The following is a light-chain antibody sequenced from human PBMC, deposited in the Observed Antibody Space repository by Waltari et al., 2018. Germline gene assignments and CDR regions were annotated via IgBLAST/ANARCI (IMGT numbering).Light chain of an antibody. CDR2: KAS. CDR1: QSVRTY. CDR3: QQYNTYSWT. V-gene: IGKV1-5*03. Sequence: DIQMTQYPSTLSASVGDRVTITCRASQSVRTYLAWYQQKPGKAPKLLIYKASTLETGVPSRFSGSGSETDFTLTIASLQPDDFGTYYCQQYNTYSWTFGQGTEVDIK. J-gene: IGKJ1*01.